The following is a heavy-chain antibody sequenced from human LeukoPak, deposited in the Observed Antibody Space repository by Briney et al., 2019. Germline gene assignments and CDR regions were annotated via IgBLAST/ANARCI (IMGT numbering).Heavy chain of an antibody. CDR1: GFTFSSYS. CDR3: ARGGDFY. CDR2: LSYDGTNT. D-gene: IGHD3-3*01. V-gene: IGHV3-33*05. Sequence: PGGSLRLSCVASGFTFSSYSMQWVRQTPGKGLEWVGILSYDGTNTYYGESVKGRFTISRDNSQNTVYLQMNSLRAEDTAVYYCARGGDFYWGQGTLVTVSS. J-gene: IGHJ4*02.